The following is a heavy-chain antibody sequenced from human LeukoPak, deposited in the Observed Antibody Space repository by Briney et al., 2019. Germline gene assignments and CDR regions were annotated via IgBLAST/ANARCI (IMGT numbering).Heavy chain of an antibody. D-gene: IGHD6-6*01. CDR1: GFTFSSYW. CDR3: ASIAARLGGDY. Sequence: GGSLRLSCAASGFTFSSYWMHWVRQAPGKGLVWVSRINSDGSSTSYADSVKGRFTTSRDNAKNTLYLQVNSLRAEDTAVYYCASIAARLGGDYWGQGTLVTVSS. V-gene: IGHV3-74*01. J-gene: IGHJ4*02. CDR2: INSDGSST.